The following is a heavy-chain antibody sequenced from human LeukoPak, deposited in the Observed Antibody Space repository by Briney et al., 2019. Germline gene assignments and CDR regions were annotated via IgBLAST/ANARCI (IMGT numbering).Heavy chain of an antibody. CDR1: GFTFDDYG. J-gene: IGHJ6*03. V-gene: IGHV3-9*03. CDR2: ISWDSDSI. D-gene: IGHD3-16*01. Sequence: GGSLRLSCAASGFTFDDYGMSWVRQAPGKGREWVSGISWDSDSIAYADSVKGRFTISRDNAKNSLYLQMNSLRAEDMALYYCAKGGGGRLIYYYYMDVWGKGTTVTVSS. CDR3: AKGGGGRLIYYYYMDV.